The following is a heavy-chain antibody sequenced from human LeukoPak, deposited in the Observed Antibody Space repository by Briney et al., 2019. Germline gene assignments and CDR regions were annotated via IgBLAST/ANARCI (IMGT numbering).Heavy chain of an antibody. V-gene: IGHV2-70*17. CDR3: ARTLSINSRERYYYMDV. D-gene: IGHD5/OR15-5a*01. Sequence: ESCPALVKPAQTLTLTCTFSGFSLSTSGMCVSWIRQPPGKALEWVARVDWDEDKFYSTSLKARLTISKDTSKNQVVLTMTNMDPVDTATYYCARTLSINSRERYYYMDVWGKGTTVTISS. CDR2: VDWDEDK. CDR1: GFSLSTSGMC. J-gene: IGHJ6*03.